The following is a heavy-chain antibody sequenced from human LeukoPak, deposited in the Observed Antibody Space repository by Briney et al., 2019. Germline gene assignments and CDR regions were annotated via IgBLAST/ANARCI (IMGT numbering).Heavy chain of an antibody. J-gene: IGHJ3*02. CDR3: ARDCSSSSCSNAFDI. CDR2: INWNGGST. CDR1: GFTFDDYG. V-gene: IGHV3-20*01. D-gene: IGHD2-15*01. Sequence: GGSLRLSCAASGFTFDDYGMSWVRQAPGKGLEWVSGINWNGGSTGYADSVKGRFTISRDNAKNSLYLQVNSLRAEDTALYHCARDCSSSSCSNAFDIWGQGTMVTVSS.